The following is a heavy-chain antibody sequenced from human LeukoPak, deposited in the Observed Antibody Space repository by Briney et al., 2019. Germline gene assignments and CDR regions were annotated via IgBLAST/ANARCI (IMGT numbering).Heavy chain of an antibody. Sequence: PSETLSLTCAVSGYSISSGYYWGWIRQPPGKGLEWIGSIYHSGSTYYNPSLKSRVTISVDTSKNQFSLKLSSVTAADTAVYYCARGRGVTKTPFDYWGQGTLVTVSS. CDR3: ARGRGVTKTPFDY. D-gene: IGHD4-17*01. CDR2: IYHSGST. V-gene: IGHV4-38-2*01. CDR1: GYSISSGYY. J-gene: IGHJ4*02.